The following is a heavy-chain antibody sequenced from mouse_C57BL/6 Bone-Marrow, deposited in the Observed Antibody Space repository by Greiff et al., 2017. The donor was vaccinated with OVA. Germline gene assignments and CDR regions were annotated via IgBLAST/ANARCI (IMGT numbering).Heavy chain of an antibody. Sequence: VKVVESGAELVKPGASVKMSCKASGYTFTTYPIEWMKQNHGKSLEWIGNFHPYNDDTKYNEKFKGKATLTVEKSSSTVYLELSRLTSDDSAVYYCARRGYSNYWFAYWGQGTLVTVSA. V-gene: IGHV1-47*01. J-gene: IGHJ3*01. CDR3: ARRGYSNYWFAY. CDR2: FHPYNDDT. D-gene: IGHD2-5*01. CDR1: GYTFTTYP.